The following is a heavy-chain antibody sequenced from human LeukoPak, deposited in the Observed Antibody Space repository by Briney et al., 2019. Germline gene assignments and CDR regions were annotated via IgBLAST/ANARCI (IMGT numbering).Heavy chain of an antibody. CDR3: ARVHYNTAMVDIDY. D-gene: IGHD5-18*01. V-gene: IGHV3-48*03. CDR1: GFTFCSYE. CDR2: IISSGRTI. Sequence: GGSLRLSCAASGFTFCSYEMHWVRQAPGKGLEWISYIISSGRTIYYADSVKGRFTISRDNGKNSLYLQMNSLRAEDTAVYYCARVHYNTAMVDIDYWGQGALGTVSS. J-gene: IGHJ4*02.